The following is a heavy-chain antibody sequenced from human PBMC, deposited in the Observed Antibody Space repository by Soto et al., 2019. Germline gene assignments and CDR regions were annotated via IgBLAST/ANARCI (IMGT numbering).Heavy chain of an antibody. D-gene: IGHD6-13*01. V-gene: IGHV1-2*02. CDR3: ARGGSFSSSWSY. CDR2: INPNSGGT. J-gene: IGHJ4*02. Sequence: GDSVKVACKASGYTFTDYYMHWVRQAPGQGLEWMGWINPNSGGTNYAQKFQGRVTMTRDTSISTAYMELSRLRSDDTAVYYCARGGSFSSSWSYWGQGTLVTVS. CDR1: GYTFTDYY.